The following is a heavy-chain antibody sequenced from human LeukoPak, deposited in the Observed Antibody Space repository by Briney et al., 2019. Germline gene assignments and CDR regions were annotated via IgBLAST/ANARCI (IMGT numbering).Heavy chain of an antibody. CDR1: GGSITRGSYY. V-gene: IGHV4-61*09. CDR3: ARGTGSLFY. Sequence: SETLSLTCAVSGGSITRGSYYWTWIRQPAGKALEWIGHVFTSGNTNYNPSLKGRVTIFIETSKSQFSLNLNSVTAADTAVYYCARGTGSLFYWGHGILVTVSS. J-gene: IGHJ4*01. D-gene: IGHD3-10*01. CDR2: VFTSGNT.